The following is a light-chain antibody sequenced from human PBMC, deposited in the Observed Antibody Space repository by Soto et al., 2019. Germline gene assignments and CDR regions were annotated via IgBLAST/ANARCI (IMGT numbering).Light chain of an antibody. CDR3: CSYAGSSTFG. J-gene: IGLJ1*01. CDR2: EVS. Sequence: QSALTQPASVSGSPGQSITMSCTGTSSDVGSYNLVSWYQQHPGKAPKLMIYEVSKRPSGVSNRFSGSKSGNTASLTISGLQAEDEAEYYCCSYAGSSTFGFGTGTKLTVL. CDR1: SSDVGSYNL. V-gene: IGLV2-23*02.